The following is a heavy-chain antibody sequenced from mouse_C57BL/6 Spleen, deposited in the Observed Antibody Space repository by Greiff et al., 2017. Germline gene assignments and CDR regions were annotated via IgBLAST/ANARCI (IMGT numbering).Heavy chain of an antibody. Sequence: QVQLQQPGAELVRPGSSVKLSCKASGYTFTSYWMHWVKQRPIQGLEWIGNIDPSDSETHYNQKFKDKATLTIDKSSSTAYMQLSSLTSEDSAVYYCARGESAWFAYWGQGTLVTVSA. CDR2: IDPSDSET. V-gene: IGHV1-52*01. CDR1: GYTFTSYW. CDR3: ARGESAWFAY. J-gene: IGHJ3*01.